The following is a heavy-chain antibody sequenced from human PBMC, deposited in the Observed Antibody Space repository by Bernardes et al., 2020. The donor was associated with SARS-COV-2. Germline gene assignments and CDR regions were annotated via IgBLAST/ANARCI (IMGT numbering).Heavy chain of an antibody. J-gene: IGHJ4*02. CDR1: GFTFSSYA. CDR3: ARSLPITYFDY. D-gene: IGHD3-10*01. V-gene: IGHV3-30-3*01. CDR2: ISYDGSNK. Sequence: GGSLRLSCAASGFTFSSYAMHWVRQAPGKGLEWVAVISYDGSNKYYADSVKGRFTISRDNSKNTLYLQMNSLRAEDTAVYYCARSLPITYFDYWGQGTLVTVSS.